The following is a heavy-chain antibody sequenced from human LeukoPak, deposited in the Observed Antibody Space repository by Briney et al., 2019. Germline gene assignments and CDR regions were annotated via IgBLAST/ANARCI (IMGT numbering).Heavy chain of an antibody. Sequence: ASVKVSCKASGYTFTSYGISWVRQAPGQGLEWMGWISAYNGNTNYAQKLQGRVTMTTDTSTSTAYMELRSLRSDDTAVYYCARDVPIVVVTATTYYYYYMDAWGKGTTVTVSS. CDR2: ISAYNGNT. J-gene: IGHJ6*03. D-gene: IGHD2-21*02. CDR3: ARDVPIVVVTATTYYYYYMDA. V-gene: IGHV1-18*01. CDR1: GYTFTSYG.